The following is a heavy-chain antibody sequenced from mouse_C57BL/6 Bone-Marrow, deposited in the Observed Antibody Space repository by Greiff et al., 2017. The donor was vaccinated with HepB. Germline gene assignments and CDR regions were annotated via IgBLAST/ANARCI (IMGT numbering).Heavy chain of an antibody. CDR2: IRNKANGYTT. V-gene: IGHV7-3*01. CDR1: GFTFTDYY. CDR3: ARDYYYGNGDWFAY. D-gene: IGHD2-1*01. J-gene: IGHJ3*01. Sequence: EVKLVESGGGLVQPGGSLSLSCAASGFTFTDYYMSWARQPPGKALEWLGFIRNKANGYTTEYSASVKGRFTISRDNYQSILYLQMNALRAEDSATYYCARDYYYGNGDWFAYWGQGTLVTVSA.